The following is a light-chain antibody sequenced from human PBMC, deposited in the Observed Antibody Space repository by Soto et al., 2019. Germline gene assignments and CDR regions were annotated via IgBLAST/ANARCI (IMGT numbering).Light chain of an antibody. CDR2: SSS. CDR1: QSINTY. Sequence: FQMTQSPSSLSASVGDRVTITCRASQSINTYLNWYQFKPGKAPKLLIFSSSNLQTGVPSRFSGSGSGTHFTLTITRLQPEDSATYYCQPSYSTRFTFGPGTQVEI. J-gene: IGKJ3*01. V-gene: IGKV1-39*01. CDR3: QPSYSTRFT.